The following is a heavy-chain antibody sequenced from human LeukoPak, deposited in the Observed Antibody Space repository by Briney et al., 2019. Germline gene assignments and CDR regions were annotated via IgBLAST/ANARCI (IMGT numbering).Heavy chain of an antibody. V-gene: IGHV3-7*01. J-gene: IGHJ6*03. CDR1: GFMFSNYW. D-gene: IGHD5-18*01. Sequence: PGGSLRLSCTASGFMFSNYWMSWVRQAPGKGLEWLANIKPDGSDKYYVDSVKGRFTISRDNAKNSLYLQMSSLGAEDTAVYYCARRDTPSYSYYYMDAWGKGTTVRVSS. CDR2: IKPDGSDK. CDR3: ARRDTPSYSYYYMDA.